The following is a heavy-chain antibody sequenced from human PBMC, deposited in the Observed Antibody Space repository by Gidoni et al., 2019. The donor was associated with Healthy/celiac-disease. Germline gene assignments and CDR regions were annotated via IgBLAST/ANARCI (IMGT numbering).Heavy chain of an antibody. V-gene: IGHV4-4*07. J-gene: IGHJ6*02. CDR3: ARDCAAALFGYYYYGMDV. D-gene: IGHD2-21*01. CDR1: GGSISSYY. CDR2: IYTSGST. Sequence: QVQLQESGPGLVKPSETLSLTCTVSGGSISSYYWSLIRQPAGKGLEWIGRIYTSGSTNYNPSLKSRVTMSVDTSKNQFSLKLSSVTAADTAVYYCARDCAAALFGYYYYGMDVWGQGTTVTVSS.